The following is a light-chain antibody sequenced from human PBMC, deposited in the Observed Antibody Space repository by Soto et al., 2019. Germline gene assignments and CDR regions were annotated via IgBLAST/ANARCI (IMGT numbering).Light chain of an antibody. CDR3: QQSDSPLFT. Sequence: DIQMTQSPSSLSASVGDRVTMTCRASQSISSYLNWYQQKPGKAPKALIFAVSSLQSGVPSRFSGSGSGTEFTLTITNLQPEDFATYYCQQSDSPLFTFGPGTKVEIK. V-gene: IGKV1-39*01. CDR2: AVS. CDR1: QSISSY. J-gene: IGKJ3*01.